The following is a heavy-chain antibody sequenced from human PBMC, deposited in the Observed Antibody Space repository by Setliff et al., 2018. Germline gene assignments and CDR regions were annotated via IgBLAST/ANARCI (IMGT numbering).Heavy chain of an antibody. J-gene: IGHJ6*03. CDR1: GGSFSGYY. D-gene: IGHD3-10*01. Sequence: KASETLSLTCAVYGGSFSGYYWSWIRQPPGKGLEWIGEINHSESTNYNPSLKSRVTISVDTSKNQFSLKLSSVTAADTAVYYCARSNMGNYYDSGRYYYYYYMDVWGKGTTVTVSS. V-gene: IGHV4-34*01. CDR2: INHSEST. CDR3: ARSNMGNYYDSGRYYYYYYMDV.